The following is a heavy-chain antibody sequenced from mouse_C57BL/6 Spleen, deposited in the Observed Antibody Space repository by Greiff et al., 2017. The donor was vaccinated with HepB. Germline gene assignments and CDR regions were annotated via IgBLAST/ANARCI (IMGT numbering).Heavy chain of an antibody. D-gene: IGHD2-5*01. CDR1: GFNIKDDY. Sequence: VQLQQSGAELVRPGASVKLSCTASGFNIKDDYMHWVKQRPEQGLEWIGWIDPENGDTEYASKFQGKATITADTSSNTAYLQLSSLTSEDTAVYYCTRGRSNPYYFDYWGQGTTLTVAS. CDR2: IDPENGDT. CDR3: TRGRSNPYYFDY. J-gene: IGHJ2*01. V-gene: IGHV14-4*01.